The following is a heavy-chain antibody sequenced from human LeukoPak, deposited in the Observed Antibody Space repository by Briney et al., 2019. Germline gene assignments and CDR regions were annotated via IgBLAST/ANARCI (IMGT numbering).Heavy chain of an antibody. J-gene: IGHJ5*02. CDR1: GFTFSSYA. CDR2: IIGSGGST. CDR3: ARGPLWFGELDSYGWFDP. D-gene: IGHD3-10*01. Sequence: PGGSLRLSCAASGFTFSSYAMSWVRQAPGKGLEWVSAIIGSGGSTYYADSVKGRFTISRDNSKNTLYLQMNSLRAEDTAVYYCARGPLWFGELDSYGWFDPWGQGTLVTVSS. V-gene: IGHV3-23*01.